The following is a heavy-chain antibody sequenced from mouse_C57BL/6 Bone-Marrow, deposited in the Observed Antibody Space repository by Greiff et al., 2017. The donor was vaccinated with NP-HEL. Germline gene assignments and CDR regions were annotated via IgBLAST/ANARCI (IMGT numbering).Heavy chain of an antibody. CDR3: AALYY. J-gene: IGHJ2*01. V-gene: IGHV1-36*01. CDR1: GFTFTDYG. D-gene: IGHD6-1*01. CDR2: VYPYNGGT. Sequence: EVQLQQSGPVLVRPGPSVKISCKASGFTFTDYGISWVKQSNGQGLEWIGLVYPYNGGTSYNQKFKGKATLTVDTSSSTAYMELNSLTSEDSAVYYCAALYYWGQGTTLTVSS.